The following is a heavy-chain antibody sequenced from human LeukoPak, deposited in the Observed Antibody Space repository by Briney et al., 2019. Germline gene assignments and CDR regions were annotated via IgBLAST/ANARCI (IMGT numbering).Heavy chain of an antibody. D-gene: IGHD1-26*01. J-gene: IGHJ6*03. CDR1: GGSISSYY. Sequence: SETLSLTCTVSGGSISSYYWSWIRQPAGKGLEWIGRIYTSGSTNYNPSLKSRVTMSVDTSKNQFSLKLSSVTAADTAVYYCAKEAPTTSPHYYYMDLLGKGTTVTVSS. V-gene: IGHV4-4*07. CDR2: IYTSGST. CDR3: AKEAPTTSPHYYYMDL.